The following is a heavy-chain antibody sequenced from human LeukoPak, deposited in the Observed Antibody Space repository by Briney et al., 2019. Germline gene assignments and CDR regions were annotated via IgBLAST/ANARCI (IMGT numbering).Heavy chain of an antibody. V-gene: IGHV4-59*01. J-gene: IGHJ3*02. CDR2: IHYSGST. Sequence: PSETLSLTCTVSGGSISSYYWSWLRQPPGKGLEWIGYIHYSGSTNYNPSLKSRVTISVDTSKNQFSLKLSSVTAADTAVYYCARDFFSSGWGDDAFDIWGQGTMVTVSS. D-gene: IGHD6-19*01. CDR3: ARDFFSSGWGDDAFDI. CDR1: GGSISSYY.